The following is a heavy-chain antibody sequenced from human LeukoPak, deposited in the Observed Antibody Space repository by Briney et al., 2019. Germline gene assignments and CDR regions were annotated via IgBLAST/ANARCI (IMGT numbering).Heavy chain of an antibody. V-gene: IGHV3-48*01. J-gene: IGHJ5*02. CDR3: ARVGYGDDLFCNFGL. Sequence: GGSLRLSCAASGFTFSGYYMSWVRQAPGKGLEWVSYISCSSSNKYYADSVKGRFTISRDNAKNTLYLQMNSLRAEDTAVYYCARVGYGDDLFCNFGLWGQGTLVTVSS. CDR2: ISCSSSNK. D-gene: IGHD4-17*01. CDR1: GFTFSGYY.